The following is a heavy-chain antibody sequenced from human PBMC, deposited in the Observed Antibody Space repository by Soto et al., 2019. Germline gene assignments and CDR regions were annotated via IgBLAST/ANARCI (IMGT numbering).Heavy chain of an antibody. J-gene: IGHJ4*01. CDR1: GFTFSSFG. D-gene: IGHD3-3*02. Sequence: GGSLRLSCAASGFTFSSFGMHWVRQAPGKGLEWVAVISYDGTEEKYADSVKGRATVPRDNSKNTVYLQMNRLRGGDSAIYYCAKGRFDVVTISPFDHWGQGTLVTVSS. CDR3: AKGRFDVVTISPFDH. V-gene: IGHV3-30*18. CDR2: ISYDGTEE.